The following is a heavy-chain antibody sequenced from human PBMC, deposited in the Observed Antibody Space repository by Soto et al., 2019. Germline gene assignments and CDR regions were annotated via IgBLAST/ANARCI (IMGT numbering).Heavy chain of an antibody. V-gene: IGHV3-53*01. J-gene: IGHJ4*02. Sequence: EVQLVESGGGLIQPGGSLRLSCAASGFTVSSNYMSWVRQAPGKGLEWVSVIYSGGSTDYADSVKGRFTISRDNSKNTLYLQMNSLRAEDTAVYYCPRDRYDSSCYFDYWGQGNLVTVSS. CDR1: GFTVSSNY. CDR2: IYSGGST. D-gene: IGHD3-22*01. CDR3: PRDRYDSSCYFDY.